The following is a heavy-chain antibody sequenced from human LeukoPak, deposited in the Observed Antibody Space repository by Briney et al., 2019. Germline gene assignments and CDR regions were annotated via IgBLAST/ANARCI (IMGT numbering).Heavy chain of an antibody. J-gene: IGHJ4*02. CDR3: ARYNSFCPGGRCYLMPPDY. Sequence: VASVKVSCKASGGTFSSYAISWVRQAPGQGLEWMVWISAYNGNTNYVQKLQGRVTMTRDTSTSTAYMELRSLRSDDTAVYYCARYNSFCPGGRCYLMPPDYWGQGTLVTVSS. V-gene: IGHV1-18*01. CDR1: GGTFSSYA. CDR2: ISAYNGNT. D-gene: IGHD2-8*02.